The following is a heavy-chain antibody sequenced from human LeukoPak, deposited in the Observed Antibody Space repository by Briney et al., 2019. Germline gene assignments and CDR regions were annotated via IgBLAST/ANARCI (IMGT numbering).Heavy chain of an antibody. J-gene: IGHJ4*02. CDR3: ARTRRWLRVTDY. CDR2: INHSGST. CDR1: GGSFNGYY. V-gene: IGHV4-34*01. Sequence: SETLSLTCAVYGGSFNGYYWSWIRQPPGKGLEWIGEINHSGSTNYNPSLKSRVTISVDTSKNQFSLKLSSVTAADTTVYYCARTRRWLRVTDYWGQGTLVTVSS. D-gene: IGHD5-24*01.